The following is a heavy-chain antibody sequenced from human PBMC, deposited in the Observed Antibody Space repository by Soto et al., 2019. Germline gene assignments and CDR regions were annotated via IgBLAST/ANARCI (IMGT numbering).Heavy chain of an antibody. V-gene: IGHV1-18*01. CDR3: ARVSTYYYDSSGYGDAFDI. Sequence: GGSVKVSCKASGYTFTSYGISWVRQAPGQGLEWMGWISAYNGNTNYAQKLQGRVTMTTDTSTSTAYMELRSLRSDDTAVYYCARVSTYYYDSSGYGDAFDIWGQGTMVTVSS. CDR1: GYTFTSYG. J-gene: IGHJ3*02. CDR2: ISAYNGNT. D-gene: IGHD3-22*01.